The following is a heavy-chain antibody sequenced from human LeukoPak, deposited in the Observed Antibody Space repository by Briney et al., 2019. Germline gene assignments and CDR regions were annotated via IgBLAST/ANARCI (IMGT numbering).Heavy chain of an antibody. CDR2: IYSTGST. V-gene: IGHV4-4*07. CDR1: GGSISSYY. CDR3: ARLNYYYGSSGFDY. D-gene: IGHD3-10*01. Sequence: SETLSLTCTVSGGSISSYYWSWIRQPAGKGLEWIGRIYSTGSTNYNPSLKSRVTISVDTSKNQFSLKLSSVTAADTAVYYCARLNYYYGSSGFDYWGQGTLVTVSS. J-gene: IGHJ4*02.